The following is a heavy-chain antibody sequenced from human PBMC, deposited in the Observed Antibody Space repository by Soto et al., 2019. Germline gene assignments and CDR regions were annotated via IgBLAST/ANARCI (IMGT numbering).Heavy chain of an antibody. CDR3: ARGLATLPVFAFDV. V-gene: IGHV2-5*01. CDR1: GFSFSTSGVG. D-gene: IGHD6-6*01. Sequence: SGPTLVNPTQTLTLTWSFSGFSFSTSGVGVGWVRQPPGKALEWLALIYWSGDEHYRPSLKSRLTITKDTSKNQVVLIMTNMDPVDTATYYCARGLATLPVFAFDVWGQGTTVTVSS. CDR2: IYWSGDE. J-gene: IGHJ3*01.